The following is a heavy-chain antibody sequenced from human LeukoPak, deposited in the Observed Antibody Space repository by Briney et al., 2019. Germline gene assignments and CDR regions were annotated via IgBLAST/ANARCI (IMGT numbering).Heavy chain of an antibody. CDR3: ARGLQTDDYGGNLATYYFDY. Sequence: SETLSLTCAVYGGSFSGYYWSWIRQPPGKGLEWIGEINHSGSTNYNPSLKSRVTISVDTSKNQFSLKLSPVTAADTAVYYCARGLQTDDYGGNLATYYFDYWGQGTLVTVSS. J-gene: IGHJ4*02. D-gene: IGHD4-23*01. CDR1: GGSFSGYY. CDR2: INHSGST. V-gene: IGHV4-34*01.